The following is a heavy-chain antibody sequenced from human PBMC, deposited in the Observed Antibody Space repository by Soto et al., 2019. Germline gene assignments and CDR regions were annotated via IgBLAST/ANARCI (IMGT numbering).Heavy chain of an antibody. CDR1: GGTFSSYA. J-gene: IGHJ3*02. D-gene: IGHD5-18*01. CDR2: IIPIFGTA. Sequence: RASVKVSCKASGGTFSSYAISWVRQAPGQGLEWMGGIIPIFGTANYAQKFQGRVTITADESTSTAYMELSSLRSEDTAVYYCARAKRGYSYGYSPGAFDIWGQGTMVTVSS. CDR3: ARAKRGYSYGYSPGAFDI. V-gene: IGHV1-69*13.